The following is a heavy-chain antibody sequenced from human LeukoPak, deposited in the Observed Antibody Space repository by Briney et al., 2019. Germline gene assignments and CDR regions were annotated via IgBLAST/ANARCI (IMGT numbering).Heavy chain of an antibody. CDR2: INTSGGST. CDR3: ARGIGRDYYDSSGYLDY. Sequence: ASVKVSCKASGYTFTSYYMNWVRQAPGQGREGMGIINTSGGSTPYAQKFQGSLTLTSHTSTRTVYMELSSLRSEDTAVYYCARGIGRDYYDSSGYLDYWGQGTLVTVSS. V-gene: IGHV1-46*01. D-gene: IGHD3-22*01. J-gene: IGHJ4*02. CDR1: GYTFTSYY.